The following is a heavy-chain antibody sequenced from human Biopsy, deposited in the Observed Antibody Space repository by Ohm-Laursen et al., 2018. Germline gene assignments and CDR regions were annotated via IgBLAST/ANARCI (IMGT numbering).Heavy chain of an antibody. J-gene: IGHJ4*02. CDR3: ARDPHGEGRDYGSYFDY. CDR1: GYPFITYG. V-gene: IGHV1-18*01. CDR2: ISAYNGHT. D-gene: IGHD4-17*01. Sequence: GASVKVSCKASGYPFITYGISWVRQAPGQGLEWMGWISAYNGHTKFARKFQDRVTMTTDTSTTTAYMDLRSLRSDDTAVYYCARDPHGEGRDYGSYFDYWGQGTLATVSS.